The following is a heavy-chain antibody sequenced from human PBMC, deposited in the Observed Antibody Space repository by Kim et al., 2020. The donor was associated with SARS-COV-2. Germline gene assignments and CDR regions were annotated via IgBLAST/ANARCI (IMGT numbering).Heavy chain of an antibody. V-gene: IGHV1-46*01. Sequence: ASVKVSCKASGYTFTSYYMHWVRQAPGQGLEWMGIINPSGGSTSYAQKFQGRVTMTRDTSTSTVYMELSSLRSEDTAVYYCARAPPPGSFYYYDSSGYYREFDYGGQGTLVTVSS. CDR2: INPSGGST. J-gene: IGHJ4*02. CDR3: ARAPPPGSFYYYDSSGYYREFDY. D-gene: IGHD3-22*01. CDR1: GYTFTSYY.